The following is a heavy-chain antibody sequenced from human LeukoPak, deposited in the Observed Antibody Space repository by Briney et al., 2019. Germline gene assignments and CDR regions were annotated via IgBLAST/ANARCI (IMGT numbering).Heavy chain of an antibody. V-gene: IGHV2-5*01. CDR2: IYWNDDK. CDR1: GFSLSTSGVG. J-gene: IGHJ4*02. Sequence: SGPTLVKPTQTLTLTCTFSGFSLSTSGVGVGWIRQPPGKALEWLVLIYWNDDKRYSPSLKSRLTITKDTPKNQVVLTMTNMDPVDTATYYCAHRWAVAPTFDYWGQGILVTVPS. CDR3: AHRWAVAPTFDY. D-gene: IGHD6-19*01.